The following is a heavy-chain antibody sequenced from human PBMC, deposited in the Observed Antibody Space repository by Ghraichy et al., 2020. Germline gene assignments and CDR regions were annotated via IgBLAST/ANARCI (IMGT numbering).Heavy chain of an antibody. V-gene: IGHV3-23*01. Sequence: GESLNISCAASGFTFSNYPMTWVRQAPGKGLEWVSVINGGGGATYYAESVKGRFTISRDNSKDTLYMEMNNLRAEDTAAYFCVKANYDDDNLRRGLDVWGQGTTVTVSS. J-gene: IGHJ6*02. CDR3: VKANYDDDNLRRGLDV. CDR1: GFTFSNYP. CDR2: INGGGGAT. D-gene: IGHD4-17*01.